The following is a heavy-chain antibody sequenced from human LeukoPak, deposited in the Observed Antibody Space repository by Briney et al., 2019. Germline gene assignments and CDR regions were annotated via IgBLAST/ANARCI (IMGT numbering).Heavy chain of an antibody. J-gene: IGHJ4*02. V-gene: IGHV4-30-4*08. D-gene: IGHD6-6*01. CDR3: VRDKRSSSSSVGIDY. Sequence: SETLSLTCTVSGGSISSGDYYWSWIRQPPGKGLEWIGYIYYGGSTYYNPSLKSRVTISVDTSKDQFSLKLSSVTAADTAVYYCVRDKRSSSSSVGIDYWGQGTLVTVSS. CDR1: GGSISSGDYY. CDR2: IYYGGST.